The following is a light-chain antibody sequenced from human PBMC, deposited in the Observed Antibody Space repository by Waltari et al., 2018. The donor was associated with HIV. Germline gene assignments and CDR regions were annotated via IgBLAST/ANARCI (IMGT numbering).Light chain of an antibody. V-gene: IGKV3-20*01. Sequence: EIVLTQSPGTLSLSPGESATLSCRASRSLSSSLLAWYQQKPGQGPRLLIYGAYNRATGFPDRFSGSGSGTDFILNITRLEPEDFAVYFCHCYGSSPHTFGGGTKVEVK. CDR2: GAY. CDR3: HCYGSSPHT. J-gene: IGKJ4*01. CDR1: RSLSSSL.